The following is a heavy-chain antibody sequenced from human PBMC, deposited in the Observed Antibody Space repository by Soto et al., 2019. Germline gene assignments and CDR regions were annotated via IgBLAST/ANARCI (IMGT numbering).Heavy chain of an antibody. Sequence: ASVKVSCKASGYTFTSCAMHWVRQAPGQRLEWMGWINAGNGNTKYSKKFQGRVTITRDTSASTAYMELSSLRSEDTAVYYCASDYCSSTSCYTFDYWGQGTLVTVSS. CDR1: GYTFTSCA. CDR2: INAGNGNT. J-gene: IGHJ4*02. V-gene: IGHV1-3*01. CDR3: ASDYCSSTSCYTFDY. D-gene: IGHD2-2*01.